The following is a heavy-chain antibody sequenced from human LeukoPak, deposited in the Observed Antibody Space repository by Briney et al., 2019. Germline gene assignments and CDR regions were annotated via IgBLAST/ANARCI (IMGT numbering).Heavy chain of an antibody. CDR1: GFTFSSYL. V-gene: IGHV3-7*01. CDR3: ARDGDFWSGWVY. Sequence: GGSLRLSCAASGFTFSSYLMSLVRQAPGKGLGWVANIKQDGSEKYYVDPEKGRFTISRDNAKNSLYLQMNSLRAEDTAVYYCARDGDFWSGWVYWGQGTLVTVSS. D-gene: IGHD3-3*01. CDR2: IKQDGSEK. J-gene: IGHJ4*02.